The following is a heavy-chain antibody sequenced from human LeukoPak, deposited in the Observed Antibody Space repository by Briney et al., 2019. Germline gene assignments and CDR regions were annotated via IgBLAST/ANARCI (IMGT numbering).Heavy chain of an antibody. CDR2: IWYDGSNK. CDR3: ARVSFSSGSPIDY. CDR1: GFTFSSYG. J-gene: IGHJ4*02. D-gene: IGHD3-22*01. Sequence: GRSLGLSCAASGFTFSSYGMHWVRQAPGKGLEWVAVIWYDGSNKYYADSVKGRFTISRDNSKNTLYLQMNSLRAEDTAVYYCARVSFSSGSPIDYWGQGTLVTVSS. V-gene: IGHV3-33*08.